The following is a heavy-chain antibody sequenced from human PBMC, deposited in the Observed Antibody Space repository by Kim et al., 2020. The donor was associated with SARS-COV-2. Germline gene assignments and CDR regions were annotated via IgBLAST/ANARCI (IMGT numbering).Heavy chain of an antibody. CDR3: ARGSQVVVIAVRGYFDY. Sequence: VKGRFTIARDNAKNSLYLQMNSLRAEYTAVYYCARGSQVVVIAVRGYFDYWGQGTLVTVSS. V-gene: IGHV3-48*03. J-gene: IGHJ4*02. D-gene: IGHD2-21*01.